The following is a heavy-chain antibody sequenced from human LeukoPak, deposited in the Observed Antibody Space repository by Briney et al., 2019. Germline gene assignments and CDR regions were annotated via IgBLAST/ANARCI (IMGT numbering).Heavy chain of an antibody. CDR2: MNPNSGNT. CDR3: VRVSGTAAGTFDY. V-gene: IGHV1-8*02. CDR1: GYTFTSYG. D-gene: IGHD6-13*01. J-gene: IGHJ4*02. Sequence: ASVKVSCKASGYTFTSYGISWVRQAPGQGLEWMGWMNPNSGNTGYAQKFQGRVTMTRNTSISTAYMEMSSLRSEDTAVYNCVRVSGTAAGTFDYWGQGTLVTVSS.